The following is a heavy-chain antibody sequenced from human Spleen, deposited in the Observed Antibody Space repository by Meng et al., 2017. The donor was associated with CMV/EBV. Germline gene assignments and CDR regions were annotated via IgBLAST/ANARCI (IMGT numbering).Heavy chain of an antibody. CDR3: ARDADFYCTNGVCYQEGVGWFDP. V-gene: IGHV1-69*05. CDR2: IIPVFGAT. D-gene: IGHD2-8*01. CDR1: GGTFSSYA. Sequence: SVKVSCKTSGGTFSSYAISWVRQAPGQGLEWMGGIIPVFGATRYAQKFRDRVTITTDMSTNTAYVELRSLRSDDTAVYYCARDADFYCTNGVCYQEGVGWFDPWGQGTLVTVSS. J-gene: IGHJ5*02.